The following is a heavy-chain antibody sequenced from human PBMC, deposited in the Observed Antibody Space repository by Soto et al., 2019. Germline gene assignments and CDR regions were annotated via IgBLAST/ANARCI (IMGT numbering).Heavy chain of an antibody. CDR3: AKNYYDSSGFTQGDYYYGMDV. Sequence: GGSLRLSCAASGFTFSSYAMSWVRQAPGKGLEWVSAISGSGGSTYYADSVKGRFTISRDNSKNTLYLQMNSLRAEDTAVYYCAKNYYDSSGFTQGDYYYGMDVWGQGTTVTVSS. D-gene: IGHD3-22*01. CDR1: GFTFSSYA. CDR2: ISGSGGST. V-gene: IGHV3-23*01. J-gene: IGHJ6*02.